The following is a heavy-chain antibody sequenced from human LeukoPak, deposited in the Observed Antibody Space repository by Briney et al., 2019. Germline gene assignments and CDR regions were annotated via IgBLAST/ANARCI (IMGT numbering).Heavy chain of an antibody. D-gene: IGHD3-9*01. V-gene: IGHV4-38-2*02. CDR2: IYHSGST. Sequence: SETLSLTCTVSGYSISSGYYWGWIRQPPGKGLEWIGSIYHSGSTYYNPSLKSRVTISVDTSKNQFSLKLSSVTAADTAVYYCARGEYYDILTGYSQVGMDVWGQGTTVTVSS. CDR3: ARGEYYDILTGYSQVGMDV. J-gene: IGHJ6*02. CDR1: GYSISSGYY.